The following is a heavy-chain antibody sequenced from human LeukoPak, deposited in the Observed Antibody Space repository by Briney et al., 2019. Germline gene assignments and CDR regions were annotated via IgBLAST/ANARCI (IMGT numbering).Heavy chain of an antibody. CDR2: IYYSGST. Sequence: SETLSLTCAVSGGSISSYYWSWIRQPPGKGLEWIGYIYYSGSTNYNPSLKSRVTISVDTSKNQFSLKLSSVTAADTAVYYCAXXXQNDYYDFWSGYYRGYFDYWGQGTLVTVSS. V-gene: IGHV4-59*01. D-gene: IGHD3-3*01. J-gene: IGHJ4*02. CDR1: GGSISSYY. CDR3: AXXXQNDYYDFWSGYYRGYFDY.